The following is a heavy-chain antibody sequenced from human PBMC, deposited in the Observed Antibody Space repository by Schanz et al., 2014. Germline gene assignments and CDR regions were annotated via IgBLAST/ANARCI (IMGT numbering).Heavy chain of an antibody. D-gene: IGHD1-1*01. CDR1: GGSIRSGTYY. CDR2: VFPNGIT. CDR3: ARDTTWRLDL. J-gene: IGHJ2*01. V-gene: IGHV4-61*02. Sequence: QVQLQESGPGLAKPSQTLSLTCTVSGGSIRSGTYYWSWIRQPAGKALEWVGRVFPNGITNYNPSHKSRFPIALDSSNTRFSLPLTSLTAADTAVYYCARDTTWRLDLWGRGTLVTVSS.